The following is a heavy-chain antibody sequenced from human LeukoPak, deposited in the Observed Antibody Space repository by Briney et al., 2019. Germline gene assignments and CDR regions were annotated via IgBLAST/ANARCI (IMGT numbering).Heavy chain of an antibody. Sequence: SETLSLTCAVYGGSFSGYYWSWIRQPPGKGLEWIGEINHSGSTNYNPSLKSRVTISVDTSKNQFSLKLSSVTAADTAVYYCARGRYSYCDNWFDPWGQGTLVTVSS. CDR3: ARGRYSYCDNWFDP. CDR1: GGSFSGYY. D-gene: IGHD5-18*01. CDR2: INHSGST. J-gene: IGHJ5*02. V-gene: IGHV4-34*01.